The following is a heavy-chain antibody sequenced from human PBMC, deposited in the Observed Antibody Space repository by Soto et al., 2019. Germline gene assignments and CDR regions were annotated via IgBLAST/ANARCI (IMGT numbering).Heavy chain of an antibody. CDR3: TVHLYYYDSPEALRAFDI. CDR2: IWHDGGNK. J-gene: IGHJ3*02. V-gene: IGHV3-33*01. D-gene: IGHD3-22*01. Sequence: QVQLVESGGGVVQPGRSLRLSCAASGFTFSSYGMHWVRQAPGKGLEWVAFIWHDGGNKFYAESVKGRFTISRDNSKNTLYLQMTSLSAEDTAMYYCTVHLYYYDSPEALRAFDIWGQGTMVTVSS. CDR1: GFTFSSYG.